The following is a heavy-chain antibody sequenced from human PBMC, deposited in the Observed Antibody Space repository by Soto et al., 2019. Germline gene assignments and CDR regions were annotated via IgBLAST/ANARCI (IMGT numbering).Heavy chain of an antibody. Sequence: GASVKVSCKASGYTFTSYGFSWVRQAPGQGLEWMGWISAYNGNTNYAQRFQGRVTMTTDTSTPTAYMELGSLRSDDTAVYYCARGDDFLTGYYRGFDYWGQGPLVTVPP. D-gene: IGHD3-9*01. V-gene: IGHV1-18*01. CDR1: GYTFTSYG. CDR3: ARGDDFLTGYYRGFDY. CDR2: ISAYNGNT. J-gene: IGHJ4*02.